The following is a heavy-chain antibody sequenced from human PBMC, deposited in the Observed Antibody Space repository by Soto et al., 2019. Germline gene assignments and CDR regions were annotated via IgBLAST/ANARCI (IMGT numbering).Heavy chain of an antibody. V-gene: IGHV3-23*01. CDR2: ISGGGDTT. CDR3: AKGRGGSGSLTPRVDF. J-gene: IGHJ4*02. D-gene: IGHD3-10*01. Sequence: EVQLLESGGGLVQPGGSLRLSCAASGFTFNNYAMTWVRQAPGKVLEWVSAISGGGDTTSYADSVKGRFTVSRDGSKNTLYLQLSSLRADDTDLYYCAKGRGGSGSLTPRVDFWGQGTLVTVSS. CDR1: GFTFNNYA.